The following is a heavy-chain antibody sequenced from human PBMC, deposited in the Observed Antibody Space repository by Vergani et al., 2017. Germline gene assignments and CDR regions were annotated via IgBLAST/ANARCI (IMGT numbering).Heavy chain of an antibody. CDR3: ANARTVYYYYGMDV. Sequence: EVQLLESGGGLAQPGGSLRLSCAASGFTFRNYAMTWVRQAPGKGLEWVSLISWDGGSTYYADSVKGRFTISRDNSKNSLYLQMNSLRTEDTALYYCANARTVYYYYGMDVWGQGTTVTVSS. CDR1: GFTFRNYA. V-gene: IGHV3-43*02. J-gene: IGHJ6*02. CDR2: ISWDGGST. D-gene: IGHD4-17*01.